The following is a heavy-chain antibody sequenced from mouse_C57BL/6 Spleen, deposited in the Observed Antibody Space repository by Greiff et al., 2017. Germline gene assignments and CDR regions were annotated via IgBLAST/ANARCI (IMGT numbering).Heavy chain of an antibody. D-gene: IGHD1-1*01. CDR2: IDPSDSET. Sequence: VQLQQPGAELVRPGSSVKLSCKASGYTFTSYCMHWVKQRPIQGLEWIGNIDPSDSETHYNQKFKDKATLTVDKSSSTAYMQVSSLTSEDSAVYYCASYVNYETWFPYWGQGTLVTVSA. V-gene: IGHV1-52*01. CDR3: ASYVNYETWFPY. CDR1: GYTFTSYC. J-gene: IGHJ3*01.